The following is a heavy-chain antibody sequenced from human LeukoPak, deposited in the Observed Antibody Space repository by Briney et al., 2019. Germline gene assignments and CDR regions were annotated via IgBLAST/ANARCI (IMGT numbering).Heavy chain of an antibody. CDR2: ISYDGSNK. CDR3: ARVYYGSGSLHYYYYYMNV. D-gene: IGHD3-10*01. J-gene: IGHJ6*03. V-gene: IGHV3-30*03. CDR1: GFTFSSYG. Sequence: PGGSLRLSCAASGFTFSSYGMHWVRQAPGKGLEWVAVISYDGSNKYYADSVKGRFTLSRDISKNTLYLQMNSLRAEDTAVYYCARVYYGSGSLHYYYYYMNVWGKGTTVTISS.